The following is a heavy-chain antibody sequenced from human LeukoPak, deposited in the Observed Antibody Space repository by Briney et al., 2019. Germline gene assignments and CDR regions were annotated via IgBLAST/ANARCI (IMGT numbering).Heavy chain of an antibody. D-gene: IGHD3-10*02. V-gene: IGHV3-7*01. J-gene: IGHJ6*04. Sequence: GGSLRLSCAASGFTFSSYWMSWVRQAPGKGLEWVANIKQDGSEKYYVDSVKGRFTISRDDAKNSLYLQMNSLRAEDTAVYYCAELGITMIGGVWGKGTTVTISS. CDR1: GFTFSSYW. CDR2: IKQDGSEK. CDR3: AELGITMIGGV.